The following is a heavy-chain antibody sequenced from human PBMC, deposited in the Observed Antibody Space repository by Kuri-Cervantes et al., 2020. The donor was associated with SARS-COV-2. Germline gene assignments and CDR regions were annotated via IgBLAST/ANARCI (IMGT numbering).Heavy chain of an antibody. V-gene: IGHV3-30-3*01. Sequence: GGSLRLSCAASGFTFSSYAMHWVRQAPGKGLEWVAVISYDGSNKYYADSVKGRFTISRDNSKNTLYLQMNSLRAEDTAVYYCARGGFLEWFPDYWGQGTLVTVSS. D-gene: IGHD3-3*01. CDR1: GFTFSSYA. CDR2: ISYDGSNK. CDR3: ARGGFLEWFPDY. J-gene: IGHJ4*02.